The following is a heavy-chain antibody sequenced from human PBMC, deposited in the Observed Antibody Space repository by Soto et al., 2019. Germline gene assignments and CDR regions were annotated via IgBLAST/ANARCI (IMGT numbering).Heavy chain of an antibody. CDR2: MNPNSGNT. D-gene: IGHD5-12*01. Sequence: QVQLGQSGAEVKKPGDSVKVSCKASGYTFTSYDINWVRQATGQGLEWMGWMNPNSGNTGYAQKFQGRVTMTSNTSISTAYMELSSLRSEHTAVYYCPRGPRNSGYVLGYWGQGTLVTVSS. CDR1: GYTFTSYD. V-gene: IGHV1-8*01. CDR3: PRGPRNSGYVLGY. J-gene: IGHJ1*01.